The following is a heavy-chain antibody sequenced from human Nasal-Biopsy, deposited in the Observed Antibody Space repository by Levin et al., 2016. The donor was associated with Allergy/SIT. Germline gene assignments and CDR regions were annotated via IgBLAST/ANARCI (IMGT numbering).Heavy chain of an antibody. CDR2: IVAGSGDV. V-gene: IGHV1-3*01. D-gene: IGHD6-19*01. CDR3: TRELGTKTMADTGGFGV. Sequence: ASVKVSCKSFGYTFSNYAMHWVRQAPGQSLEWMGWIVAGSGDVRYSERFQGRLSFSRDTFANTAYMELYSLRSEDTAIYYCTRELGTKTMADTGGFGVWGQGTTVTVSS. J-gene: IGHJ3*01. CDR1: GYTFSNYA.